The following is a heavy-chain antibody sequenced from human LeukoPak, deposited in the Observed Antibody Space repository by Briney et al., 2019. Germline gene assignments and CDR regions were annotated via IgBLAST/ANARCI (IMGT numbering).Heavy chain of an antibody. D-gene: IGHD2-21*02. CDR2: INSDGGTT. V-gene: IGHV3-74*01. CDR1: GFTFGTYW. Sequence: GGSLRLSCGASGFTFGTYWMHWVRQAPGKGLVWVSGINSDGGTTTYADSVKGRFTISRDNAKNTLYLQMNSLRAEDTAVYYCAKGKGSYCDGDCSSRILDHWGQGTLVTVSS. CDR3: AKGKGSYCDGDCSSRILDH. J-gene: IGHJ4*02.